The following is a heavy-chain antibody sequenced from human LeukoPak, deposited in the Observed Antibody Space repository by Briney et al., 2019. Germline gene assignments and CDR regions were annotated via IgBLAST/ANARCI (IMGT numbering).Heavy chain of an antibody. D-gene: IGHD6-19*01. Sequence: ASVKVSCKAFGYTFTSNYMHWVRQAPGQGPEWMGVISPSGGSTTYAQKFQGRVTMTRDTSISTAYMELRSLRSDDTAVYYCARLPTYSSGWPVFDYWGQGTLVTVSS. CDR1: GYTFTSNY. J-gene: IGHJ4*02. CDR2: ISPSGGST. CDR3: ARLPTYSSGWPVFDY. V-gene: IGHV1-46*01.